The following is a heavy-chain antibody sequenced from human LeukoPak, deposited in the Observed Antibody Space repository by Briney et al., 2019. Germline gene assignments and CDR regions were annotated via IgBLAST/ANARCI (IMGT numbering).Heavy chain of an antibody. CDR2: IHGSGYNT. Sequence: GGSLRLTCAASGFTFSSYAVSWVRQAPGKGLEWVSSIHGSGYNTYYADSVKGRFTISRDNSKNTLYLQMNSLRAEDTALYYCAKPLGAVDTWLKFDYRGQGTLVTVSS. CDR1: GFTFSSYA. J-gene: IGHJ4*02. CDR3: AKPLGAVDTWLKFDY. D-gene: IGHD6-13*01. V-gene: IGHV3-23*01.